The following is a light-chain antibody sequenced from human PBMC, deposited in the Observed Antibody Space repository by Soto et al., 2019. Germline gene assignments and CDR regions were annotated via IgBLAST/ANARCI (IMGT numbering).Light chain of an antibody. CDR1: QGISSY. Sequence: DIQMTQSPTTLSASVGDRVTITCRASQGISSYLAWHQQKPGKAPKLLIYAASTLQSGVPSRFSGSGSGTDFTLTISSLQPEDFATYYCQQLNSYPITFGQGTRLDIK. V-gene: IGKV1-9*01. CDR3: QQLNSYPIT. J-gene: IGKJ5*01. CDR2: AAS.